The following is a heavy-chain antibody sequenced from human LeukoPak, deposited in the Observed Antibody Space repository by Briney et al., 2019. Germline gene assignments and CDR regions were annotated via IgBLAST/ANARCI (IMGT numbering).Heavy chain of an antibody. CDR1: GGSITTTNF. D-gene: IGHD2-15*01. J-gene: IGHJ4*02. CDR3: SRESGPFCPFGH. CDR2: ISLAGRT. Sequence: PSETLSLTCGVSGGSITTTNFWSWVRPPPGGGLEWIGEISLAGRTLYNPSLESRVTISIDESKNHLYLNLASVTAADTAVYYCSRESGPFCPFGHWGQGTLVAVTS. V-gene: IGHV4-4*02.